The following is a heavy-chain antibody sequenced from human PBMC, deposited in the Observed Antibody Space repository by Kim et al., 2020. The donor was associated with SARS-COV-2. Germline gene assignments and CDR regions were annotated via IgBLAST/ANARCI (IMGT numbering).Heavy chain of an antibody. V-gene: IGHV1-18*01. Sequence: ASVKVSCKGSDYTFNRYGISWVRQAPGQGLEWMGWISAYNGDTNYAQKLQGRVTMTTDISTSTVYMELRSLRSDDTAVYYCARDSHGNYYYGMDVWGQGTTVTVSS. CDR1: DYTFNRYG. J-gene: IGHJ6*02. CDR2: ISAYNGDT. CDR3: ARDSHGNYYYGMDV.